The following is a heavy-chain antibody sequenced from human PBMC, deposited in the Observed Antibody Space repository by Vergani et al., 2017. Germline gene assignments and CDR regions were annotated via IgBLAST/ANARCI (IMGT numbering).Heavy chain of an antibody. Sequence: QVQLKESGPGLVKPSETLSLTCTVSNFFISSNAYYWGWIRQAPGRGLEWIGSLHHNGATSHNPSLRSRVTMSVDTSKNQFSLSLNSVTAADTAVYYCARLRYYDSSGYAFDIWGQGTMVTVSS. D-gene: IGHD3-22*01. CDR2: LHHNGAT. V-gene: IGHV4-38-2*02. J-gene: IGHJ3*02. CDR1: NFFISSNAYY. CDR3: ARLRYYDSSGYAFDI.